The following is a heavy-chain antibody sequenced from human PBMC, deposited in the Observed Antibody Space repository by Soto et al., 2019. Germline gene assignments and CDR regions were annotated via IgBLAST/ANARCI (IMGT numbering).Heavy chain of an antibody. J-gene: IGHJ3*02. Sequence: GGALRLSCAASGFTFSGSAIHWVRQASGEGLEWVGRIRDKPDNYATAYAASVKGRFTISRDDSKDTAYLQMNSLKTEDTAVYYCTRYCTSIRCSETFDIWGQGTMVTVS. CDR3: TRYCTSIRCSETFDI. CDR2: IRDKPDNYAT. V-gene: IGHV3-73*01. D-gene: IGHD2-2*01. CDR1: GFTFSGSA.